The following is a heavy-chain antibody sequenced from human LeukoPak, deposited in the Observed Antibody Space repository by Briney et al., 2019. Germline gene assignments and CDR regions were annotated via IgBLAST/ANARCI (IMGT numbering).Heavy chain of an antibody. CDR3: GRPPLGGSVGGDC. J-gene: IGHJ4*02. Sequence: SETLSLTCAVYGGSFSGYYWSWIRQPPGKGLEWIGEINHSGSTYYNPSLKSRVTISVDTSQNQFSLKLSSVTAADTAMYYCGRPPLGGSVGGDCWGQGTLVTVSS. V-gene: IGHV4-34*01. D-gene: IGHD3-10*01. CDR2: INHSGST. CDR1: GGSFSGYY.